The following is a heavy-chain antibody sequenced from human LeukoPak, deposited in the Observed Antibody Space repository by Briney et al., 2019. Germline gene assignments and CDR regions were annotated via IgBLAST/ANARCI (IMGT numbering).Heavy chain of an antibody. CDR3: ARTASTVTTAIDY. CDR1: GGSISGYY. Sequence: SETLSLTCTVSGGSISGYYWSWIRQPPGKGLEWIGYINYSGSTNYNPSLKSRVTISVDTSKNQFSLRLRYVTAADTAVYYCARTASTVTTAIDYWGQGTLVTLSS. J-gene: IGHJ4*02. CDR2: INYSGST. D-gene: IGHD4-17*01. V-gene: IGHV4-59*01.